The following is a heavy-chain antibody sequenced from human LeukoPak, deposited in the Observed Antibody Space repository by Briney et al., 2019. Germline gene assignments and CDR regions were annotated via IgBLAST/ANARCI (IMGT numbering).Heavy chain of an antibody. V-gene: IGHV4-30-4*01. Sequence: SETLSLTCTVSGGSISSGDYYWSWIRQPPGKGLEWIGYIYYSGSTYYNPSLKSRVTISVDTSKNQFSLKLSSVTAADTAVYYCARAMVRGVRHYYYYGMDVWDKGTAVTVSS. CDR3: ARAMVRGVRHYYYYGMDV. D-gene: IGHD3-10*01. CDR2: IYYSGST. CDR1: GGSISSGDYY. J-gene: IGHJ6*04.